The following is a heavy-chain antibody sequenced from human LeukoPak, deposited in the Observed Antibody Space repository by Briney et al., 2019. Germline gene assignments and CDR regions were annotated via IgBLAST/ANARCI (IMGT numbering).Heavy chain of an antibody. D-gene: IGHD3-22*01. CDR2: ISSSGSTI. CDR1: GFTFSSYE. J-gene: IGHJ4*02. Sequence: GGSLRLSCAASGFTFSSYEMNWVRQAPGKGLEWVSYISSSGSTIYYADSVKGRFTISRDNAKNSLYLQMNSLRAEDTAVSYCASFHYYDSSGYYANYYFDYWGQGTLVTVSS. CDR3: ASFHYYDSSGYYANYYFDY. V-gene: IGHV3-48*03.